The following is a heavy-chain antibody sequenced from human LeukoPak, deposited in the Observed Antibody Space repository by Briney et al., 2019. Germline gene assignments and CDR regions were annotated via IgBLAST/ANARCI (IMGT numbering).Heavy chain of an antibody. CDR2: ISDSGSST. Sequence: GGSLRLSCAASGFTFSSYAMSWVRQAPGKGLEWVSTISDSGSSTYYTDSVKGRFTFSRDNSKNTLRLQMNSLRAEDTAVYYCTKDHGFYSSGWHPLFDHWGQGTLVTVTP. V-gene: IGHV3-23*01. CDR3: TKDHGFYSSGWHPLFDH. D-gene: IGHD6-19*01. J-gene: IGHJ4*02. CDR1: GFTFSSYA.